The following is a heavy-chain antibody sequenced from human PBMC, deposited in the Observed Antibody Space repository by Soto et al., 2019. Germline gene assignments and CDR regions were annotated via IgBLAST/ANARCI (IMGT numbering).Heavy chain of an antibody. D-gene: IGHD2-15*01. V-gene: IGHV4-31*03. J-gene: IGHJ4*02. Sequence: SETLSLTCTVSGDSISSGGYYWSWIRQHPGKGLEWIGYIYYSGSTYYNPSLKSRVIISVDTSKNQFSLKLSSVTAADTAVYYCARGSTVAAILFDYWGRGTLVTVSS. CDR3: ARGSTVAAILFDY. CDR1: GDSISSGGYY. CDR2: IYYSGST.